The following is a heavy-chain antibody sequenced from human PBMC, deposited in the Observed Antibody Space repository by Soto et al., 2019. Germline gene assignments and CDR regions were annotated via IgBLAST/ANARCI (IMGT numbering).Heavy chain of an antibody. CDR1: GFTVSKKY. CDR3: ASRPGGDYPFFDY. Sequence: EVQLVESGGGLIQPGGSLRLSCAASGFTVSKKYMTWVRQAPGKGLEWVSVIYSGGRTYYADSVKGRFTISRDNSENTLYLQMISLRAEDTAVYYCASRPGGDYPFFDYWGQGTLVTVSS. V-gene: IGHV3-53*01. D-gene: IGHD2-21*02. CDR2: IYSGGRT. J-gene: IGHJ4*02.